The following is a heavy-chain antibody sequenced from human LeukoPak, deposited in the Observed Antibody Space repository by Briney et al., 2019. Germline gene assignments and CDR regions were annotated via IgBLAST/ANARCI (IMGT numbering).Heavy chain of an antibody. Sequence: PGGSLRLSCEASGFILSRYWMTWVRQAPGKGLEWGANIKQDGSETFYVDSVKGRFTISRDNAKNSLYLQMSSLRAEDTAVYYCARNLYIVEVPAAGVFDSWGQGVLVTVSS. V-gene: IGHV3-7*01. CDR3: ARNLYIVEVPAAGVFDS. D-gene: IGHD2-2*01. CDR1: GFILSRYW. J-gene: IGHJ4*02. CDR2: IKQDGSET.